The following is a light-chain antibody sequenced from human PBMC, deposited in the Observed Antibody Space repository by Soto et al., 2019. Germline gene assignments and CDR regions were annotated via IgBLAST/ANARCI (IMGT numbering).Light chain of an antibody. CDR2: SAS. J-gene: IGKJ2*01. CDR3: QQSYTTPPT. CDR1: QSIGYF. V-gene: IGKV1-39*01. Sequence: DIPLTQSPSSLSVSVGDRVTITCRASQSIGYFLNWYQQKAGTAPKLLIYSASNLQSGIPSRFSGSGSGTDFTLTISSLQPEDFATYYCQQSYTTPPTFGQGTKLEIK.